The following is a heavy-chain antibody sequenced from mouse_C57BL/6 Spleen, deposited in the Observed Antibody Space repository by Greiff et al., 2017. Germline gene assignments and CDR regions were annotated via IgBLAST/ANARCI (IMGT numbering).Heavy chain of an antibody. Sequence: VQLQQSGPGLVQPSQSLSITCTVSGFSLTSYGVHWVRQSPGKGLEWLGVIWSGGSTDYNAAFISRLSISKDNSKSQVFFKMNSLQAEDAAIYYCARNYYYGSSSYWYFDVWGTGTTVTVSS. CDR1: GFSLTSYG. CDR2: IWSGGST. CDR3: ARNYYYGSSSYWYFDV. V-gene: IGHV2-2*01. D-gene: IGHD1-1*01. J-gene: IGHJ1*03.